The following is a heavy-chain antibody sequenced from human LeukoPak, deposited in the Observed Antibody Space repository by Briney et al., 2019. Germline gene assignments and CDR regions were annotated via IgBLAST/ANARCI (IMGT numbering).Heavy chain of an antibody. CDR3: ASGGSSSWYRWFDP. CDR2: ISYSGST. CDR1: GGSISSSSYY. Sequence: SETLSLTCAVSGGSISSSSYYWGWIRQPPGKGLEWIGDISYSGSTYYNPSLKSRVTISVDTSKNQFSLKLSSVTATDTAVYYCASGGSSSWYRWFDPWGQGTLVTVSS. J-gene: IGHJ5*02. D-gene: IGHD6-13*01. V-gene: IGHV4-39*01.